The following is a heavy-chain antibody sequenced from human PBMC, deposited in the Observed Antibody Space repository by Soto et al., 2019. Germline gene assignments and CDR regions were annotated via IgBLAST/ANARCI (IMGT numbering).Heavy chain of an antibody. Sequence: PGESLQISCNGSGYSFTSYLIGWVRQMPGKGLEWMGIIYTGDSDTRYSPSFQGQVTISADKSISTAYLQWSSLKASDTAMYYCARPLAARELDFDYWGQGTLVTVSS. J-gene: IGHJ4*02. CDR2: IYTGDSDT. D-gene: IGHD6-6*01. CDR3: ARPLAARELDFDY. V-gene: IGHV5-51*01. CDR1: GYSFTSYL.